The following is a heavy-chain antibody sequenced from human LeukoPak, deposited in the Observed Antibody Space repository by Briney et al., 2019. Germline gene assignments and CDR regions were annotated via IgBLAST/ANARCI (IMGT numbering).Heavy chain of an antibody. CDR3: AKDSPVCTY. CDR2: ISSRADST. D-gene: IGHD2-8*01. CDR1: GFTISSYG. V-gene: IGHV3-23*01. J-gene: IGHJ4*02. Sequence: GGSLRLSCTASGFTISSYGMSWVRQAPGKGLEWVSAISSRADSTYYANSVKGRFTISKDISKNTLYLQMDSLRAEDTAIYYCAKDSPVCTYWGQGTLVTVSS.